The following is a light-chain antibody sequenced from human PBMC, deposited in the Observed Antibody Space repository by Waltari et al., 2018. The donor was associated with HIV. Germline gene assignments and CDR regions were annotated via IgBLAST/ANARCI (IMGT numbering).Light chain of an antibody. J-gene: IGKJ2*02. Sequence: DIQMTQSPTSLSASVGERDTITCRASQDIDNFLAWYQHKPGEAPKLLIYSTSNLQSGVSDRFSGSGSGTQFSLTITSLQADDAAIYYCQQFDTDPRTFGGGTKVEV. CDR3: QQFDTDPRT. CDR2: STS. V-gene: IGKV1-27*01. CDR1: QDIDNF.